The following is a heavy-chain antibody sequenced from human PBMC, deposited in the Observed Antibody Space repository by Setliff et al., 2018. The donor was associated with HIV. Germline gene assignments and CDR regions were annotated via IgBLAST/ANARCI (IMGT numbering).Heavy chain of an antibody. CDR1: GFTFDDYG. CDR3: ARGTGSPNYYYYYMDV. V-gene: IGHV3-20*04. J-gene: IGHJ6*03. CDR2: INWNGGNA. Sequence: GGSLRLSCAASGFTFDDYGMSWVRQAPGKGLEWVSGINWNGGNAGYADSVKGRFTISRDNAKNSLYLQMNSLRAEDTALYYCARGTGSPNYYYYYMDVWGKGTTVTVSS. D-gene: IGHD1-1*01.